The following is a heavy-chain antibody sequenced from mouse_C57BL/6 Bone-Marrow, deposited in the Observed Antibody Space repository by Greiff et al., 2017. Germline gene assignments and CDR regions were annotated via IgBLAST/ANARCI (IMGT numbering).Heavy chain of an antibody. D-gene: IGHD2-4*01. CDR2: FHPYNDDT. Sequence: QVQLKQSGAELVKPGASVKMSCKASGYTFTTYPIEWMKQNHGKSLEWIGNFHPYNDDTKYNEKFKGKATLTVEKSSSTAYLELSRLTSDDSAVYYCAIYDYDDAMDYWGQGTSVTVSS. CDR1: GYTFTTYP. V-gene: IGHV1-47*01. CDR3: AIYDYDDAMDY. J-gene: IGHJ4*01.